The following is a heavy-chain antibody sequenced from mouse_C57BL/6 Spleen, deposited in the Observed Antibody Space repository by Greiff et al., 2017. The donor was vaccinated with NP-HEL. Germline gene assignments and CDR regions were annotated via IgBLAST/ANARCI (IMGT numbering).Heavy chain of an antibody. Sequence: VQLKESGPELVKPGASVKIPCKASGYTFTDYNMDWVKQSHGKSLEWIGDINPNNGGTIYNQKFKGKATLTVDKSSSTAYMELRSLTSEDTAVYYCARIIYYDYDYYFDYWGQGTTLTVSS. CDR3: ARIIYYDYDYYFDY. V-gene: IGHV1-18*01. CDR1: GYTFTDYN. CDR2: INPNNGGT. D-gene: IGHD2-4*01. J-gene: IGHJ2*01.